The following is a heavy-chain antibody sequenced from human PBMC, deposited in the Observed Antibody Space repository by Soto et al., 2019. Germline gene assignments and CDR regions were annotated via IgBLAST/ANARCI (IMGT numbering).Heavy chain of an antibody. CDR2: IKSKTDGGTT. CDR3: TTVGSSWHYYYYGMDV. Sequence: LRLSCAASGFTFSNAWMIWVRHAPGNGLEWVGRIKSKTDGGTTDYAAPVKGRFTISRDDSKNTLYLQMNSLKTEETAVYYCTTVGSSWHYYYYGMDVWGQGTTVTVSS. V-gene: IGHV3-15*01. D-gene: IGHD6-13*01. J-gene: IGHJ6*02. CDR1: GFTFSNAW.